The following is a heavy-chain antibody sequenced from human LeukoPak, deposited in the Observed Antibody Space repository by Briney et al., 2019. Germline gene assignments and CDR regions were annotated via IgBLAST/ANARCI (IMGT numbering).Heavy chain of an antibody. J-gene: IGHJ4*02. V-gene: IGHV4-34*01. CDR3: ARGHDYFDY. Sequence: SETLSLTCAVYGGSFSGYYLTWIRQPPGKGLEWIGEIHYSGSTTYNPSLKSRVTISVDTYKNQFSLNLSSVTAEDTAVFYCARGHDYFDYWGQGTLLTVS. CDR2: IHYSGST. CDR1: GGSFSGYY.